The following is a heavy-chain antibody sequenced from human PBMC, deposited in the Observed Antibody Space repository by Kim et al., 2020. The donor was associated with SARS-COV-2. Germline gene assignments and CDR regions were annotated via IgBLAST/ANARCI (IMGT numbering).Heavy chain of an antibody. CDR3: ARDFFVIEYYFDY. CDR2: ISSSSSYI. Sequence: GGSLRLSCAASGFTFSSYSMNWVRQAPGKGLEWVSSISSSSSYIYYADSVKGRFTISRDNAKNSLYLQMNSLRAEDMAVYYCARDFFVIEYYFDYWGQGTLVTVSS. V-gene: IGHV3-21*01. J-gene: IGHJ4*02. D-gene: IGHD3-10*01. CDR1: GFTFSSYS.